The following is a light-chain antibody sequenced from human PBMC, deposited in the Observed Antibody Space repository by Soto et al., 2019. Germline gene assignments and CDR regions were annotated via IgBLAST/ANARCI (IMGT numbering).Light chain of an antibody. CDR3: QVWDSSTDYWI. J-gene: IGLJ2*01. Sequence: SYELTQPPSVSVAPTQPARFTCGGTNIGSKSVHWYQHRPGQAPVLVVYDDGDRPSGIPERFSGSNSGNTATLTISRVEAGDEADYYCQVWDSSTDYWIFGGGTKLTVL. V-gene: IGLV3-21*02. CDR1: NIGSKS. CDR2: DDG.